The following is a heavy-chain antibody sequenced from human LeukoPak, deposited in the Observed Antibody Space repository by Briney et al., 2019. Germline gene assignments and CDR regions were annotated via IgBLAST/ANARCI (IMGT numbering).Heavy chain of an antibody. CDR2: IYSGGST. CDR3: AKSIRIAARPRGFDY. Sequence: GGSLRLSCAASGFTVSSNYMSWVRQAPGKGLEWVSVIYSGGSTYYADSVKGRFTISRDNSKNTLYLQMNSLRAEDTAVYYCAKSIRIAARPRGFDYWGQGTLVTVSS. V-gene: IGHV3-53*01. CDR1: GFTVSSNY. D-gene: IGHD6-6*01. J-gene: IGHJ4*02.